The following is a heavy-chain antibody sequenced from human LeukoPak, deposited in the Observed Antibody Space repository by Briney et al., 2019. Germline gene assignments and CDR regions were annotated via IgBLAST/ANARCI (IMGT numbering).Heavy chain of an antibody. V-gene: IGHV3-23*01. D-gene: IGHD2-2*01. Sequence: GGSLRLSRAASGFTFSSYAMSWVRQAPGKGLEWVSAISGSGGSTYYADSVKGRFTISRDNSKNTLYLQMNSLRAEDTAVYYCAKGPRTAVRPACLDYWGQGTLVTVSS. CDR3: AKGPRTAVRPACLDY. J-gene: IGHJ4*02. CDR1: GFTFSSYA. CDR2: ISGSGGST.